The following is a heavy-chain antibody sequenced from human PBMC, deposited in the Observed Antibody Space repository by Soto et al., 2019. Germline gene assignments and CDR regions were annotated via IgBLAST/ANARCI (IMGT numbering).Heavy chain of an antibody. D-gene: IGHD7-27*01. CDR2: MNPYSGNT. CDR1: GYTLTSYD. V-gene: IGHV1-8*01. CDR3: ARVVTDRRGTGAYN. Sequence: ASVKVSCKASGYTLTSYDIHWVRQATGQGLEWMGWMNPYSGNTGYAQKLQGRVTMTRNTSISTAYMELSSLTSEDTAVYYCARVVTDRRGTGAYNWGQGTLVTVSS. J-gene: IGHJ4*02.